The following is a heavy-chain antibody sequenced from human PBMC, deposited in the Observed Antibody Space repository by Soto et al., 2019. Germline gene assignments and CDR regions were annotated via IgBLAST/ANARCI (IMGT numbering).Heavy chain of an antibody. CDR3: ARETSTYYYNSSAYLGFDY. CDR2: ISSSTTTI. Sequence: GGSLRLSCTASGFTFSNFNINWVRQAPGKGLEWISYISSSTTTIFYADSVKGRFTISRDNAKNSLYLQMNSLRDEDTAVYYCARETSTYYYNSSAYLGFDYWGQGTLVTVSS. D-gene: IGHD3-22*01. J-gene: IGHJ4*02. CDR1: GFTFSNFN. V-gene: IGHV3-48*02.